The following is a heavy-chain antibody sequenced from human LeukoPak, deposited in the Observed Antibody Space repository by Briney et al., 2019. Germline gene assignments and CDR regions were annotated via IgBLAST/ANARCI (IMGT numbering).Heavy chain of an antibody. D-gene: IGHD6-13*01. CDR3: ARGNGVAAAGSRGNLFDI. CDR1: GGTFSSYA. J-gene: IGHJ3*02. V-gene: IGHV1-69*05. CDR2: IIPIFGTA. Sequence: SVKVSCKASGGTFSSYAISWVRQAPGQGLEWMGGIIPIFGTANYAQKFQGRVTITTDESTSTAYMELSSLRSEDTAVYYCARGNGVAAAGSRGNLFDIWGQGTMVTVSS.